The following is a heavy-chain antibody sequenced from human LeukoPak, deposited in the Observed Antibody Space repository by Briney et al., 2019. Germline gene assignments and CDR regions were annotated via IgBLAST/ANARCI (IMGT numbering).Heavy chain of an antibody. CDR3: ARDRIGDDYIWGSYRPLADY. D-gene: IGHD3-16*02. V-gene: IGHV3-21*01. Sequence: GGSLRLYCAASGFTFSSYSMNWARQAPGKGLEWVSSISSSSSYIYYADSVKGRFTISRDNAKNSLYLQMNSLRAEDAAVYYCARDRIGDDYIWGSYRPLADYWGQGTLVTVSS. CDR2: ISSSSSYI. J-gene: IGHJ4*02. CDR1: GFTFSSYS.